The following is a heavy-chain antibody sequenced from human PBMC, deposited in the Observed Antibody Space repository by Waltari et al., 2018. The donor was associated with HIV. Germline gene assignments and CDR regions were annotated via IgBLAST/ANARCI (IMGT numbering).Heavy chain of an antibody. V-gene: IGHV4-39*01. CDR3: ARPIVVGALGYGMDV. Sequence: QLQLQESGPGLVKPSETLSLTCTVSGGSISSSSYYWGRIRPPPGKGLEWIGRIYYRGSTYYNPSLKSRVTISVDTSKNQFSRKLSSVTAADTAVYYCARPIVVGALGYGMDVWGQGTTVTVSS. J-gene: IGHJ6*02. CDR1: GGSISSSSYY. D-gene: IGHD2-2*01. CDR2: IYYRGST.